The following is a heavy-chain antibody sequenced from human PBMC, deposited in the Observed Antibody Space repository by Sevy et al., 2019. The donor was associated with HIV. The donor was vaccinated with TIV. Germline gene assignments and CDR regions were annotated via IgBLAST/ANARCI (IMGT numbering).Heavy chain of an antibody. J-gene: IGHJ3*01. V-gene: IGHV4-30-2*01. D-gene: IGHD6-13*01. CDR2: IFQSGAT. CDR3: ARGRVGDSSSWYGAFDV. CDR1: GGSINSGGYS. Sequence: SETLSLTCAVSGGSINSGGYSWSWIRQPPGKGLEWIGYIFQSGATYYIPSLQSRVSISVDMSKNQFSLNLRSVTAVDTAVYYCARGRVGDSSSWYGAFDVWGQGTMVTVSS.